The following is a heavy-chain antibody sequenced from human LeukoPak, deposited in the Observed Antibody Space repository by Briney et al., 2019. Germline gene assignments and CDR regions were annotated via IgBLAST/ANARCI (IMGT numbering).Heavy chain of an antibody. V-gene: IGHV3-21*01. J-gene: IGHJ4*02. Sequence: GGSLRLSCAASGFTFSSYSMNWVRQAPGKGLEWVSSISSSSYIYYADSVKGRLTISRDNAKNSLYLQMNSLRAEDTAVYYCARTRGYYDSSGYCFDYWGQGTLVTVSS. CDR2: ISSSSYI. CDR3: ARTRGYYDSSGYCFDY. D-gene: IGHD3-22*01. CDR1: GFTFSSYS.